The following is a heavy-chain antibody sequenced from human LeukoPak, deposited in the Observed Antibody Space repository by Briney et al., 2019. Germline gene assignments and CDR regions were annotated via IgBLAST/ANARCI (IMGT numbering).Heavy chain of an antibody. CDR3: ARATELTYCGGDGYLDY. Sequence: VKVSCKTSGYTFTISHVTWVRQAPGQGLEWMGWISVYNGNTNYAPELQGRVTMTTDTSTGTAYMELRNLRSDDTAVYYCARATELTYCGGDGYLDYWGQGTLVTASS. CDR1: GYTFTISH. V-gene: IGHV1-18*04. J-gene: IGHJ4*02. CDR2: ISVYNGNT. D-gene: IGHD2-21*02.